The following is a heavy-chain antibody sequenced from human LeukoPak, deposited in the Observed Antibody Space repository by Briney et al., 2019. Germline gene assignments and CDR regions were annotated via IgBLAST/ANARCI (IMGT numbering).Heavy chain of an antibody. V-gene: IGHV3-7*03. CDR1: GFTFSSYW. J-gene: IGHJ4*02. CDR3: ARRYSSSWGVFDY. CDR2: IKQDGSEK. Sequence: GGSLRLSCAASGFTFSSYWMSWVRQAPGKGLEWVANIKQDGSEKYYVDSVKGRFTISIDNAKNSLYLQMNSLRAEDTAVYYCARRYSSSWGVFDYWGQGTLVTVSS. D-gene: IGHD6-13*01.